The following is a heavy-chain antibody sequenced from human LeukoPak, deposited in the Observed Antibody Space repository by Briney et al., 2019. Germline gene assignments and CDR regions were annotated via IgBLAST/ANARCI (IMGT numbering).Heavy chain of an antibody. Sequence: ASVKVSCKASGYTFTGYYMHWVRQAPGQGLEWMGWINPNSGGTNYAQKFQGRVTMTRDTSISTAYMELSRLRSDDTAVYYCARDKYDFWSGEYYYYMDVWGKGTTVTASS. CDR2: INPNSGGT. CDR1: GYTFTGYY. CDR3: ARDKYDFWSGEYYYYMDV. D-gene: IGHD3-3*01. J-gene: IGHJ6*03. V-gene: IGHV1-2*02.